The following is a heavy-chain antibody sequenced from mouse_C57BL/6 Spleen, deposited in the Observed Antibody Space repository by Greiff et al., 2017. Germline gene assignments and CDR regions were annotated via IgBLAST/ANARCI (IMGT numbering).Heavy chain of an antibody. CDR3: TRDPLVYFDY. D-gene: IGHD1-1*02. V-gene: IGHV5-9-1*02. CDR2: ISSGGDYI. Sequence: EVMLVESGEGLVKPGGSLKLSCAASGFTFSSYAMSWVRQTPEKRLEWIAYISSGGDYIYYADTVKGRFTISRDNARNTLYLQLSSLKSEDTAMDYCTRDPLVYFDYWGKGTNLTVSS. CDR1: GFTFSSYA. J-gene: IGHJ2*01.